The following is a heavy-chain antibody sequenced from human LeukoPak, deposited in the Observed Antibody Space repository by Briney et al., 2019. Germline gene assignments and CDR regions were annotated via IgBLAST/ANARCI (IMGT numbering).Heavy chain of an antibody. CDR3: ARAVGPFDF. CDR1: GLTLGSYA. CDR2: ISGSGGST. Sequence: GGSLRLSCAASGLTLGSYAMSWVRQAPGKGLQWVSAISGSGGSTYSADSVKGRFTISRDNSKNTLYLQMNSLRDEDTALYYCARAVGPFDFWGQGTMVTVSS. D-gene: IGHD2-2*01. J-gene: IGHJ3*01. V-gene: IGHV3-23*01.